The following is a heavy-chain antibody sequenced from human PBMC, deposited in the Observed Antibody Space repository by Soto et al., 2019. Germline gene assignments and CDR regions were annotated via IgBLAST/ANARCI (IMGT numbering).Heavy chain of an antibody. D-gene: IGHD3-3*01. CDR3: ARIYDFWSGYLFDY. V-gene: IGHV2-26*01. CDR2: IFSNDEK. J-gene: IGHJ4*02. Sequence: QVTLKESGPVLVKPTETLTLTCTVSGFSLSNARMGVSWIRQPPGKALEWLAHIFSNDEKSYSTSLKSRLTISKDTSKSQVVLTMTNMDPVDTATYYCARIYDFWSGYLFDYWGQGPLVTVSS. CDR1: GFSLSNARMG.